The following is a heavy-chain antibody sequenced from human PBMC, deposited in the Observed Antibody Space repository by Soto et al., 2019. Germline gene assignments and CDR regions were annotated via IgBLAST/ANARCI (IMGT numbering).Heavy chain of an antibody. CDR2: MDPSDSYT. CDR3: AGVHNNWLDT. J-gene: IGHJ5*02. CDR1: GYNFTAFW. V-gene: IGHV5-10-1*01. Sequence: PGESLKISCKASGYNFTAFWIHWVRQMPGKGLEWLGKMDPSDSYTNYSPSFEGHVTISTDNSITTAYLQWSSLRASDTALYFFAGVHNNWLDTWFQGTMFTVSS. D-gene: IGHD2-21*01.